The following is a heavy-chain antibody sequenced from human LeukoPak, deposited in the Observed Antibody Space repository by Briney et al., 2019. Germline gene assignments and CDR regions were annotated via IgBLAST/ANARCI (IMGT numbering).Heavy chain of an antibody. CDR1: GFTFSSYS. Sequence: GGSLRLSCAASGFTFSSYSMNWVRQAPGKGLEWLSYISSSGSTMYYADSVKGRFTIPRDNAKKSLYLQMNSLRVEDTAVYYCARGYDISDYWGQGTVVTVSS. CDR3: ARGYDISDY. D-gene: IGHD3-9*01. CDR2: ISSSGSTM. V-gene: IGHV3-48*04. J-gene: IGHJ4*02.